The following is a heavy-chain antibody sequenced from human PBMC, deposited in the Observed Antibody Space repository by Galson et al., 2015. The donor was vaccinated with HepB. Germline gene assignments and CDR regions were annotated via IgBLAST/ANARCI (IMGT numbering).Heavy chain of an antibody. CDR1: EFILSMYW. Sequence: SLRLSCAASEFILSMYWMSWVRQAPGKGLEWVANIKEDGSEKNYVDSVKGRFTISRDNAKNSLYLQMNSLRAEDTAIYYCARVKRGEWYSFYYYGMDVWGQGNPGHRL. V-gene: IGHV3-7*05. D-gene: IGHD3-10*01. CDR2: IKEDGSEK. CDR3: ARVKRGEWYSFYYYGMDV. J-gene: IGHJ6*02.